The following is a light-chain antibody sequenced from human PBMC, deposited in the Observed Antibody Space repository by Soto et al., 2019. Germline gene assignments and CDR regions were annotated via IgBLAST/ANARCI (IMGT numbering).Light chain of an antibody. V-gene: IGLV1-44*01. J-gene: IGLJ3*02. CDR2: SNN. CDR3: AAWDDSLSWV. CDR1: NSNIGSHT. Sequence: SVLTQPPSASGTPGQRVTMSCSGGNSNIGSHTVNWYQHLPGTAPTLLIFSNNQRPSGVPARFSGSKSGTSASLAISGLQSGDEGDYYCAAWDDSLSWVFGGGNKVTVL.